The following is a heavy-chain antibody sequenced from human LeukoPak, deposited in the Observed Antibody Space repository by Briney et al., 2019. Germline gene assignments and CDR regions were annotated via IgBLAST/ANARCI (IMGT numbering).Heavy chain of an antibody. Sequence: GGSLRLSCAASGFTFSTYAMSWVRQAPGKGLEWVSAISGSGGSTYYADSVKGRFTISGDNSKNTLYLQMNSLRAEDTAVYYCAKDLGISGWSFDYWGQGTLVTVSS. CDR1: GFTFSTYA. D-gene: IGHD3-10*01. CDR2: ISGSGGST. CDR3: AKDLGISGWSFDY. V-gene: IGHV3-23*01. J-gene: IGHJ4*02.